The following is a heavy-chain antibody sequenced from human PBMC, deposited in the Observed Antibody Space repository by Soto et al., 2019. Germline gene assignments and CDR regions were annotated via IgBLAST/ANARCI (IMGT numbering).Heavy chain of an antibody. V-gene: IGHV3-30*18. CDR2: ISYDGSNK. D-gene: IGHD6-13*01. J-gene: IGHJ4*02. Sequence: LRLSCAASGFTFSSYGMHWVRQAPGKGLEWVAVISYDGSNKYYADSVKGRFTISRDNSKNTLYLQMNSLRAEDTAVYYCAKIPGIAAPAPVCWGQGTLVTV. CDR1: GFTFSSYG. CDR3: AKIPGIAAPAPVC.